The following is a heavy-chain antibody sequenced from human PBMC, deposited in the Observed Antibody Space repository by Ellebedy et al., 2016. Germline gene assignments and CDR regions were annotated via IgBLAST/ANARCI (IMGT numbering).Heavy chain of an antibody. Sequence: GESLKISXAASGFTFSSYGMHWVRQAPGKGLEWVAVISYDGSNKYYADSVKGRFTISRENAKNSLYLQMNSLRAGDTAVYYCARKSLDWYFDLWGRGTLVTVSS. CDR1: GFTFSSYG. D-gene: IGHD3-16*01. CDR3: ARKSLDWYFDL. CDR2: ISYDGSNK. V-gene: IGHV3-30*03. J-gene: IGHJ2*01.